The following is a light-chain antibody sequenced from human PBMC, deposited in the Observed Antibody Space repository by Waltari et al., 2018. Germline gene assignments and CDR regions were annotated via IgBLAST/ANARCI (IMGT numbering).Light chain of an antibody. V-gene: IGKV3-11*01. Sequence: EIVLTQSPATLSLSPGERATLSCRASQSISSYLAWYQQKPGQAPRLLIYDASNRATGIPARCSGGGSRAGFTLTISSLEPEDFAVYCCQQRDSWWTFGQGTKVEIK. CDR3: QQRDSWWT. CDR1: QSISSY. J-gene: IGKJ1*01. CDR2: DAS.